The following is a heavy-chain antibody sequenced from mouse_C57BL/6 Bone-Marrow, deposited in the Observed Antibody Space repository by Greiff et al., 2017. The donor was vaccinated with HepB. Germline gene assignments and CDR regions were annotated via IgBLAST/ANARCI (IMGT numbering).Heavy chain of an antibody. D-gene: IGHD1-1*01. CDR1: GYTFTSYG. CDR2: IYPRSGNT. J-gene: IGHJ3*01. V-gene: IGHV1-81*01. CDR3: ARDLITTVHIAY. Sequence: QVQLQQSGAELARPGASVKLSCKASGYTFTSYGISWVKQRTGQGLEWIGEIYPRSGNTYYNEKFKGKATLTADKSSSTAYMELRSLTSEDSAVYFCARDLITTVHIAYWGQGTLVTVSA.